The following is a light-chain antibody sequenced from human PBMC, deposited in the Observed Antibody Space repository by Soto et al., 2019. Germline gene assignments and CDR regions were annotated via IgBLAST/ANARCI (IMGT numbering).Light chain of an antibody. V-gene: IGKV3-20*01. CDR3: QQYDSSPET. Sequence: IVLTQSPGTLSLSPGERATLSCRASQSVSGSYLAWYQQKPGQAPRLLIYGASSRANGIPDRFSGSGSGTDFTLAISRLEPEDFAVYYCQQYDSSPETFGQGTKVEIK. J-gene: IGKJ1*01. CDR2: GAS. CDR1: QSVSGSY.